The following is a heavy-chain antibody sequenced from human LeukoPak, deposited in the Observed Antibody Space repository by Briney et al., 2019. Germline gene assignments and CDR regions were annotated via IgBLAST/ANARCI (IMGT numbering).Heavy chain of an antibody. J-gene: IGHJ4*02. Sequence: PGGSLRLSCAASGFTFSSYWMHWVRQAPGKGLVWVSRINSDGSSTSYADSVKGRFTISRDNDKNTLYLQMNSLRAEDTAVYYCAAYYDFWSGYPPIDYWGQGTLVTVSS. CDR1: GFTFSSYW. CDR2: INSDGSST. CDR3: AAYYDFWSGYPPIDY. D-gene: IGHD3-3*01. V-gene: IGHV3-74*01.